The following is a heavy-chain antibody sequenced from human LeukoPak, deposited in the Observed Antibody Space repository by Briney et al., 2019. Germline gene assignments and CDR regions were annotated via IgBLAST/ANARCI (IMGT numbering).Heavy chain of an antibody. D-gene: IGHD5-18*01. CDR1: GGTFSSYA. Sequence: GASVKVSCKASGGTFSSYAISWVRQAPGQGLEWMGGIIPIFGTANYAQKFQGRVTITADESTSTAYMELSSLRSEDTAVYYCARRRLGYSYGYDLDXWXQGTLVTVSS. V-gene: IGHV1-69*13. CDR2: IIPIFGTA. J-gene: IGHJ4*02. CDR3: ARRRLGYSYGYDLDX.